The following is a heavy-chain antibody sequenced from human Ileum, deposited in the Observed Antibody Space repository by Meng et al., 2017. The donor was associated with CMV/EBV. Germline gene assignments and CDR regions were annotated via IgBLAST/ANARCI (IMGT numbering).Heavy chain of an antibody. CDR1: AFTFSRFS. D-gene: IGHD4-17*01. CDR3: ARNPVTNRRASHFDY. CDR2: ISSGGSFI. J-gene: IGHJ4*02. V-gene: IGHV3-21*01. Sequence: GESLKISCAASAFTFSRFSMNWVRQAPGKGLEWVSSISSGGSFIYYADSVKGRFTISRDNAKNSLFLQMNSLRAEDTAVYYCARNPVTNRRASHFDYWGQGTLVTVSS.